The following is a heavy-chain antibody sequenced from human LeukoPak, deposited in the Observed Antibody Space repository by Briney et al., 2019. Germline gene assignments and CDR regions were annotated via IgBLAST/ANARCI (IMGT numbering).Heavy chain of an antibody. J-gene: IGHJ4*02. D-gene: IGHD2-2*01. CDR3: ARVGYCSTTSCYWRAFDC. Sequence: GGSLRLSCAASGFTFSSHWMSCVRQAPGKGLEWVANISQDGTEQYYVDSVKGRFTISRDNAKNSLYLQMNSLRAEDTAVYYCARVGYCSTTSCYWRAFDCWGQGTLVTVSS. CDR1: GFTFSSHW. CDR2: ISQDGTEQ. V-gene: IGHV3-7*01.